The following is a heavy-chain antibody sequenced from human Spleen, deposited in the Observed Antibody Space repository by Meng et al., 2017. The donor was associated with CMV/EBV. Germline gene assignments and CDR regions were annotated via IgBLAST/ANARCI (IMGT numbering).Heavy chain of an antibody. V-gene: IGHV3-53*01. CDR3: ARGLGSSGGAGTFDY. Sequence: GESLKISCAASGCAVGGNYLSWVRQAPGKGLEWVSVIYSGGSTDYADSVKGRFIISRDNSKSTLYLQMNNLRAEDTAVYYCARGLGSSGGAGTFDYWGQGTLVTVSS. D-gene: IGHD6-19*01. CDR2: IYSGGST. CDR1: GCAVGGNY. J-gene: IGHJ4*02.